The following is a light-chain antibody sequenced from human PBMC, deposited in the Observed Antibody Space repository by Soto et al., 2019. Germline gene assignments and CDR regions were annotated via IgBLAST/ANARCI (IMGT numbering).Light chain of an antibody. CDR3: LQYSSHPWA. CDR2: DAS. CDR1: RSIGDW. Sequence: DIQMTQSPSSLSPSVGDRVTITCRASRSIGDWLAWYQQKPGKAPELLIFDASNLKSGVSSRFSGSGSGTEFTLTISRLQPDDVATYYCLQYSSHPWAFGQGTKVDIK. V-gene: IGKV1-5*01. J-gene: IGKJ1*01.